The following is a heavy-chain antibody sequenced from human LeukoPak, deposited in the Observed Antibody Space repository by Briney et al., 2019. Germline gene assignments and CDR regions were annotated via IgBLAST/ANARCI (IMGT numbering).Heavy chain of an antibody. CDR2: IFYSGNT. Sequence: SETLSLTCTVSGGSISRSSRYWGWIRQPPGKGLEWIGSIFYSGNTYDNPSLKSRVTISVDTSKNQFSLKLSSVTAADTAVYYCARHAVRGVIQSGYFDYWGQGTLVTVSS. V-gene: IGHV4-39*01. J-gene: IGHJ4*02. D-gene: IGHD3-10*02. CDR3: ARHAVRGVIQSGYFDY. CDR1: GGSISRSSRY.